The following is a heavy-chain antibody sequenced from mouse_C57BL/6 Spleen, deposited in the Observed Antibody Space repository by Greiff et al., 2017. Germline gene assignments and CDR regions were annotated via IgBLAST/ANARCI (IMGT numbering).Heavy chain of an antibody. V-gene: IGHV5-6*02. J-gene: IGHJ4*01. CDR2: ISSGGSYT. D-gene: IGHD1-1*01. CDR3: ARTGSIYAMDY. Sequence: DVMLVESGGDLVKPGGSLKLSCAASGFTFSSYGMSWVRQTPDKRLEWVATISSGGSYTYYPDSVKGRFTISRDNAKNTLYLQMSSLKSEDTAMYYCARTGSIYAMDYWGQGTSVTVSS. CDR1: GFTFSSYG.